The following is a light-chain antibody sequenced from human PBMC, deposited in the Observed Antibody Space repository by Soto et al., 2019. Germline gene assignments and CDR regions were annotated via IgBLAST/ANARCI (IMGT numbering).Light chain of an antibody. J-gene: IGKJ1*01. V-gene: IGKV1-5*03. CDR3: QQYRAYSWT. CDR2: KAS. Sequence: DIPMTQSPSTLSAFVGDRVTITCRASERISTWLAWYQQKPGKPPKLMISKASTLESGVPSRFSGSGSGADFTLTISGLQPEDVAIYYCQQYRAYSWTFGQGTKVEI. CDR1: ERISTW.